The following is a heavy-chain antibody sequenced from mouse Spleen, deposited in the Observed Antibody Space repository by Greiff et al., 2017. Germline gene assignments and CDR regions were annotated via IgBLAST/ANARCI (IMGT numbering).Heavy chain of an antibody. CDR3: ARRGTTGFAY. J-gene: IGHJ3*01. V-gene: IGHV5-6*02. D-gene: IGHD1-1*01. CDR2: ISSGGSYT. Sequence: DVKLQESGGDLVKPGGSLKLSCAASGFTFSSYGMSWVRQTPDKRLEWVATISSGGSYTYYPDSVKGRFTISRDNAKNTLYLQMSSLKSEDTAMYYCARRGTTGFAYWGQGTLVTVSA. CDR1: GFTFSSYG.